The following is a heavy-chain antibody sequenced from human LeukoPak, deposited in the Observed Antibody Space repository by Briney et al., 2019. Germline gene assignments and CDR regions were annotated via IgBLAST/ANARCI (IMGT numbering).Heavy chain of an antibody. Sequence: GGSLRLSCAASGFTFSTYWMSWVRQAPGKGLEWVANIRQDGSEKYYLDSVKGRFTISRDNAKNSLYLQMNSLRAEDTAVYFCTREAAAGIDYWGQGTLVTASS. V-gene: IGHV3-7*01. J-gene: IGHJ4*02. CDR2: IRQDGSEK. CDR1: GFTFSTYW. D-gene: IGHD6-13*01. CDR3: TREAAAGIDY.